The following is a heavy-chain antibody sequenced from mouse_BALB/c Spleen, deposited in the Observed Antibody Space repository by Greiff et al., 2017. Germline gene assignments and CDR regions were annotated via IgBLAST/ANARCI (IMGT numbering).Heavy chain of an antibody. D-gene: IGHD1-2*01. Sequence: EVQLQQSGAELVKPGASVKLSCTASGFNIKDTYMHWVKQRPEQGLEWIGRIDPANGNTKYDPKFQGKATITADTSSNTAYLQLSSLTSEDTAVYYCARPSLLRLPYWYSDVWGAGTTVTVSS. CDR2: IDPANGNT. CDR3: ARPSLLRLPYWYSDV. J-gene: IGHJ1*01. CDR1: GFNIKDTY. V-gene: IGHV14-3*02.